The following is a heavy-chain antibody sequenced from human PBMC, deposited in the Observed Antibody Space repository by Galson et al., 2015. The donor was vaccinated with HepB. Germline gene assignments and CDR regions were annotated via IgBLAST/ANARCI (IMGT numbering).Heavy chain of an antibody. CDR2: ISYDGSNK. D-gene: IGHD6-13*01. Sequence: SLRLSCAASGFTFSSYAMHWVRQAPGKGLEWVAVISYDGSNKYYADSVKGRFTISRDNSKNTLYLQMNSLRAEDTAVYYCASHSSPLVWGQGTLVTVSS. V-gene: IGHV3-30-3*01. J-gene: IGHJ4*02. CDR1: GFTFSSYA. CDR3: ASHSSPLV.